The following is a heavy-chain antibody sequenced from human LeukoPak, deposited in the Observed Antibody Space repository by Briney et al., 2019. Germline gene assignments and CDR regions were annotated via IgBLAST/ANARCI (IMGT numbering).Heavy chain of an antibody. V-gene: IGHV1-69*05. CDR2: IIPIFGTA. Sequence: ASVKVSCKASGGTFSSYAISWVRQAPRQGLEWMGRIIPIFGTANYAQKFQGRVTITTDESTSTAYMELSSLRSEDTAVYYCARDWSGSSYGYYFDYWGQGTLVTVSS. CDR1: GGTFSSYA. CDR3: ARDWSGSSYGYYFDY. J-gene: IGHJ4*02. D-gene: IGHD5-18*01.